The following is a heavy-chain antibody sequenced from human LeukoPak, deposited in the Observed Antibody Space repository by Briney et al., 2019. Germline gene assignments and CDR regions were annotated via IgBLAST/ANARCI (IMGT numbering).Heavy chain of an antibody. J-gene: IGHJ4*02. V-gene: IGHV1-18*01. CDR3: AIDQPRNYYSGSGRGDY. CDR2: TSAYNGNT. CDR1: GYTFTSYG. Sequence: GASVKVSCKASGYTFTSYGISWVRQAPGQGLEWMGWTSAYNGNTNYAQKLQGRVTMTTDKSTRKAYMELRSLRADDRAEYYCAIDQPRNYYSGSGRGDYRGQGTLVTVSS. D-gene: IGHD1-26*01.